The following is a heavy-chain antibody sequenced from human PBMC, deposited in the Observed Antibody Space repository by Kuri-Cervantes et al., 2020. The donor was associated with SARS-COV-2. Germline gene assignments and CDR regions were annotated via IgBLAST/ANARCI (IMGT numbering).Heavy chain of an antibody. J-gene: IGHJ5*02. CDR3: ARVEINMVRGGRWFDP. D-gene: IGHD3-10*01. CDR1: GFTFSSYA. CDR2: ISGSGGST. Sequence: GESLKISCAASGFTFSSYAMSWVRQAPGKGLGWVSAISGSGGSTYYADSVKGRFTISRHNSKNTLYLQMNSLRAEDTAVYYCARVEINMVRGGRWFDPWGQGTLVTVSS. V-gene: IGHV3-23*01.